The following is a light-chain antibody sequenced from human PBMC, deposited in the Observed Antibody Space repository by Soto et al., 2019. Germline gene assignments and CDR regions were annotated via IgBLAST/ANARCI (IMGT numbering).Light chain of an antibody. J-gene: IGKJ1*01. CDR2: GAS. CDR3: QQYHKWPPVT. V-gene: IGKV3-15*01. Sequence: EIVMTQSPATLSVSPGERATLSCRASQSVSSNLAWYQQKPGQAPRLLIYGASTRATGIPARFSGSGSGTEFTLSISSLQSEDFALYYCQQYHKWPPVTFGQGTKVEIK. CDR1: QSVSSN.